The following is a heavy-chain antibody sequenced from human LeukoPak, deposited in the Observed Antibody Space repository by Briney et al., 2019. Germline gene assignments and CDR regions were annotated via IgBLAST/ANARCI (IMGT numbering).Heavy chain of an antibody. Sequence: AGGSLRLSCAASGFTFSTYWMHWVRQAPGKGLVWVSLINSGGDDTRYADSVKGRFTISRDNAKNTLYLQMNSLRAEGTAVYYCARRIGYSSGHSAVYYFDYWGQGTLVTVSS. V-gene: IGHV3-74*01. CDR1: GFTFSTYW. J-gene: IGHJ4*02. CDR2: INSGGDDT. D-gene: IGHD6-19*01. CDR3: ARRIGYSSGHSAVYYFDY.